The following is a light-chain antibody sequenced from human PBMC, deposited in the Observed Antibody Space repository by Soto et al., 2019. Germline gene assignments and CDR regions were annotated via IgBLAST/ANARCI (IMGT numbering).Light chain of an antibody. CDR3: QQYNTYSGT. V-gene: IGKV1-5*03. CDR1: QSISSW. J-gene: IGKJ1*01. Sequence: DIQMTQSPSTRSASLGGRFTITCRASQSISSWLAWYQQNPGKAPKLLIYKASSLESGVPSRFGGSGSGTEFTLTISSLQPDDFATYYCQQYNTYSGTFGQGTKVDIK. CDR2: KAS.